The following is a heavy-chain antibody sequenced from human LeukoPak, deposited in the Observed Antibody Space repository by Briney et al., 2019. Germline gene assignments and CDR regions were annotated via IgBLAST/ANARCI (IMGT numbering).Heavy chain of an antibody. CDR2: ISSSSSTI. D-gene: IGHD2-15*01. CDR1: GFTFSSYE. CDR3: AKDSKTYCSGGSCYFTTYYYDSSGYLDY. J-gene: IGHJ4*02. Sequence: GGSLRLSCAASGFTFSSYEMNWVRQAPGKGLEWVSYISSSSSTIYYADSVKGRFTISRDNSKNTLYLQMNSLRAEDTAVYYCAKDSKTYCSGGSCYFTTYYYDSSGYLDYWGQGTLVTVSS. V-gene: IGHV3-48*01.